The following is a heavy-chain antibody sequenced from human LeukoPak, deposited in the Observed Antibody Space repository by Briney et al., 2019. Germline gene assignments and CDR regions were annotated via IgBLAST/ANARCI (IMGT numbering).Heavy chain of an antibody. Sequence: SETLSLTCAVYGGSFSGYYWSWIRQPPGKGLEWIGEIHHSGSSNYNPSLKSRVTISVDKSKSQFSLKLSSVTAADTAVYYCASKGNEGYYYFDSWGQGTLVTVSS. V-gene: IGHV4-34*01. CDR2: IHHSGSS. CDR3: ASKGNEGYYYFDS. D-gene: IGHD3-22*01. J-gene: IGHJ4*02. CDR1: GGSFSGYY.